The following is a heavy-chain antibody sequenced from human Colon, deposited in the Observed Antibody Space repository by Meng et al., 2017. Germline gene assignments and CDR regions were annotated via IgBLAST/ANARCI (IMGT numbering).Heavy chain of an antibody. D-gene: IGHD3-10*01. CDR3: ARDLYGSGRFDY. CDR1: GFTFTTYA. Sequence: QLHLVQSETEVKKPWASVKLSCKTSGFTFTTYAIQWVRQAPGQRPQWLGWISVGNGNTKYSQHFQDRVIITRDTSASTAYMELSSLKSEDTAVYYCARDLYGSGRFDYWGQGTLVTVSS. J-gene: IGHJ4*02. CDR2: ISVGNGNT. V-gene: IGHV1-3*01.